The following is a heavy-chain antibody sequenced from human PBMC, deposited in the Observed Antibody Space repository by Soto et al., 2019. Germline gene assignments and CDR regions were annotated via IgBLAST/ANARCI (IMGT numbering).Heavy chain of an antibody. Sequence: ASVKVSCKAFGYTFTSYAIHWVRQAPGQRLEWMGWINAGNGNTKYSQKFQGRVTITADKSTSTAYMELSSLKSEDTAVYYCATSLWFGVDAFDIWGQGTMVTVSS. D-gene: IGHD3-10*01. CDR3: ATSLWFGVDAFDI. CDR2: INAGNGNT. J-gene: IGHJ3*02. V-gene: IGHV1-3*01. CDR1: GYTFTSYA.